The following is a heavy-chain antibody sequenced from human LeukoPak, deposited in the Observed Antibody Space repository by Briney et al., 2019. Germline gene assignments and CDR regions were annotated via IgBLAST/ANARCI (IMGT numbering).Heavy chain of an antibody. V-gene: IGHV3-23*01. Sequence: GGSLRLSCAASGFTFSSYAMSWVRQAPGKGLDWVSAISGSGGSTYYADSVKGRFTISRDNSKNTLYLQMNSLRAEDTAVYYCAKEGLIVVVPAAMGDYWGQGTLVTVSS. CDR3: AKEGLIVVVPAAMGDY. CDR1: GFTFSSYA. D-gene: IGHD2-2*01. J-gene: IGHJ4*02. CDR2: ISGSGGST.